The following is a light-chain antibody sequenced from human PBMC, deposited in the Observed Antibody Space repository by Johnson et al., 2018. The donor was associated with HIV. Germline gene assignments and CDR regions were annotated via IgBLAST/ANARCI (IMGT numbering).Light chain of an antibody. CDR2: ENN. CDR1: SSNIGNNY. J-gene: IGLJ1*01. V-gene: IGLV1-51*02. Sequence: QSVLTQPPSVSAAPGQKVSISCSGSSSNIGNNYVSWYQQLPGTAPKLLIYENNKRPSGIPDRFSGSKSDTSATLGITGLQTGDEADYYCGTWDSSLTAVFGTGTKVTVL. CDR3: GTWDSSLTAV.